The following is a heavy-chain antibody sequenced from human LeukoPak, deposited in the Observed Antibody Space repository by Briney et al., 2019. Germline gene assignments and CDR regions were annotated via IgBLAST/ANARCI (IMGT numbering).Heavy chain of an antibody. V-gene: IGHV3-7*03. D-gene: IGHD6-19*01. CDR2: IKQDGSDK. J-gene: IGHJ3*02. CDR3: AKGQHGSGWVVDAFDI. Sequence: GGSLRLSCAASGFTFSSYWMSWVRQAPGKGLERVANIKQDGSDKYYVDSVKGRFTISRDNAKNSLYLQMNSLRAEDTAVYYCAKGQHGSGWVVDAFDIWGQGTMVTVSS. CDR1: GFTFSSYW.